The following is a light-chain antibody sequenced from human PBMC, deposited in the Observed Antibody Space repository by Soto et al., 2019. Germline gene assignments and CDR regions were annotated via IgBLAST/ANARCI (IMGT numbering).Light chain of an antibody. CDR1: SSNIGAGYH. CDR2: GNI. V-gene: IGLV1-40*01. Sequence: QSVLTQPPSVSGAPGQRVTISCTGSSSNIGAGYHVHWYQQIPGTAPKLLIYGNIIRPSGVPDRFSGSKSGTSVSLAITGLRTEDEADYYCAAWDDSLNGVVFGGGTKLTVL. J-gene: IGLJ2*01. CDR3: AAWDDSLNGVV.